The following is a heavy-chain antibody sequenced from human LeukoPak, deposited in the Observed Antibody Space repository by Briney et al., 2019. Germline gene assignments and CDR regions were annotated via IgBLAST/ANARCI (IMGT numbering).Heavy chain of an antibody. D-gene: IGHD3-22*01. CDR3: ARESMIVPPRYFDY. CDR1: EFTFSNYD. V-gene: IGHV3-33*01. J-gene: IGHJ4*02. CDR2: IWYDGSNK. Sequence: GGSLRLSCAASEFTFSNYDMHWVRQAPGKGLEWVAVIWYDGSNKYYADSVKGRFTISRDNSKNTLYLQMNSLRAEDTAVYYCARESMIVPPRYFDYWGQGTLVTVSS.